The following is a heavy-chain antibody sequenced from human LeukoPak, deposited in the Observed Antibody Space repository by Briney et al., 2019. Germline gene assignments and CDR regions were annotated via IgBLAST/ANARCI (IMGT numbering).Heavy chain of an antibody. CDR3: ARDRGSMITFGGATRVYFDY. Sequence: SVKVSCTASGGTFSSYAISWVRQAPGQGLEWMGGIIPIFGTANYAQKFQGRVTITADESTSTAYMELSSLRSEDTAVYYCARDRGSMITFGGATRVYFDYWGQGTLVTVSS. CDR1: GGTFSSYA. CDR2: IIPIFGTA. D-gene: IGHD3-16*01. V-gene: IGHV1-69*13. J-gene: IGHJ4*02.